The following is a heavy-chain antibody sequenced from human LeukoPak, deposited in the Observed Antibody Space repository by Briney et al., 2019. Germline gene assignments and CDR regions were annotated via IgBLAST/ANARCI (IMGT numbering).Heavy chain of an antibody. CDR2: INAGNGNT. CDR3: ARQGGGPYSGSPFDY. V-gene: IGHV1-3*01. J-gene: IGHJ4*02. CDR1: GYTFTSYA. Sequence: ALVKVSCKASGYTFTSYAMHWVRQAPGQRLEWMGWINAGNGNTKYSQKFQGRVTITRDTSASTAYMELSSLRSEDTAVYYCARQGGGPYSGSPFDYWGQGTLVTVSS. D-gene: IGHD1-26*01.